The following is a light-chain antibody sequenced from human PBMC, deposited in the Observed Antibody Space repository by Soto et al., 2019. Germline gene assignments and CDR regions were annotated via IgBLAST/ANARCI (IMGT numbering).Light chain of an antibody. CDR1: SIDIGAYNY. Sequence: QSALTQPASVSGSPGQSITISCTGTSIDIGAYNYVSWNQQHPGKAPKLMIYEVSNRPSGVSNRFSGSKSGNTASLTISGLQAEDEADYYCSSYTSSSTYVFGTGTKVTVL. CDR2: EVS. CDR3: SSYTSSSTYV. V-gene: IGLV2-14*01. J-gene: IGLJ1*01.